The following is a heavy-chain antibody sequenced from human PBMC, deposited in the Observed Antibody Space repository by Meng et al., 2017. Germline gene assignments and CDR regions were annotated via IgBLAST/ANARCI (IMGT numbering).Heavy chain of an antibody. V-gene: IGHV3-74*01. J-gene: IGHJ5*02. CDR1: GFTFRNYW. Sequence: EGQLVESGGGFVQSGASLRLSCTASGFTFRNYWMHWVRQAPGKGLVWVSRIKPDGTMTVYADSVKGRFTISRDNAKNTLYLQMNSLRSDDTAVYYCARSDWFDPWGQGTVVTVSS. CDR3: ARSDWFDP. CDR2: IKPDGTMT.